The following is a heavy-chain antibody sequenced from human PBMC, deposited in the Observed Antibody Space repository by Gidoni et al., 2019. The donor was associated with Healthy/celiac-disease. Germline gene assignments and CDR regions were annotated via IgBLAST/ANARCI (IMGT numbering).Heavy chain of an antibody. CDR1: GFTFSSYS. CDR2: ISSSSSYI. CDR3: ARDRGYSYGLGVFDY. J-gene: IGHJ4*02. V-gene: IGHV3-21*01. D-gene: IGHD5-18*01. Sequence: EVQLVESGGGLVKPGGPLRLSCSASGFTFSSYSMNGVRQAPGKGLEWVSSISSSSSYIYYADSVKGRFTISRDNAKNSLYLQMNSLRAEDTAVYYCARDRGYSYGLGVFDYWGQGTLVTVSS.